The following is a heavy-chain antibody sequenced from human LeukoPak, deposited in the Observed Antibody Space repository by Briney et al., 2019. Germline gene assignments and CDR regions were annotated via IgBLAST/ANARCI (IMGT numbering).Heavy chain of an antibody. J-gene: IGHJ4*02. D-gene: IGHD6-13*01. CDR2: IKQDGSEK. Sequence: GGSLRLSCAASGFRLSTYWMSWVRQAPGKGLEWVANIKQDGSEKCYVDSVKGRFTISRENGKNSLYLQMNSLRAEDTAVYYCARDGKSAALDYWGQGTLVTVSS. V-gene: IGHV3-7*01. CDR3: ARDGKSAALDY. CDR1: GFRLSTYW.